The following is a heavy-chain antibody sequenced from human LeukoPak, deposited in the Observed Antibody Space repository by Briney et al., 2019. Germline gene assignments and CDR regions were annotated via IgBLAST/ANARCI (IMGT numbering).Heavy chain of an antibody. CDR3: ARGLQIADNVFDC. Sequence: PGGSLRLSCAASGFTFSAYSMNWVRQAPGKGLEWVSSISSRSSYIYYADSVKGRFTISRDNAKNSLYLQMNSLRAEDTAVYFCARGLQIADNVFDCWGQGTLVTVSS. CDR2: ISSRSSYI. CDR1: GFTFSAYS. D-gene: IGHD2-21*02. V-gene: IGHV3-21*01. J-gene: IGHJ4*02.